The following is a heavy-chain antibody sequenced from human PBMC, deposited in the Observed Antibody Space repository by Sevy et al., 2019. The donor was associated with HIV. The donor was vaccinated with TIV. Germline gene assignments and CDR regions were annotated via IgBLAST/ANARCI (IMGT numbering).Heavy chain of an antibody. CDR2: ISWDGGST. CDR1: GFTFDDYT. J-gene: IGHJ4*02. CDR3: AKGDYYDSSGYYSVFDY. D-gene: IGHD3-22*01. Sequence: GGSLRLSCAASGFTFDDYTMHWVRQAPGKGLEWVSLISWDGGSTYYADSVKGRFTISRDNSKNSLNLQMNSLRTEDTALYYCAKGDYYDSSGYYSVFDYWGQGTLVTVSS. V-gene: IGHV3-43*01.